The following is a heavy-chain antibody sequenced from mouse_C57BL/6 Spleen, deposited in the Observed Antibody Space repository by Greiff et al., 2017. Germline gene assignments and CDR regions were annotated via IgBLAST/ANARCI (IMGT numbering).Heavy chain of an antibody. D-gene: IGHD3-2*02. J-gene: IGHJ3*01. CDR1: GFTFSSYT. CDR2: ISGGGGNT. V-gene: IGHV5-9*01. CDR3: ARQGQLRLTWFAY. Sequence: DVMLVESGGGLVKPGGSLKLSCAASGFTFSSYTMSWVRQTPEKRLEWVATISGGGGNTYYPDSVKGRFTISRDNAKNTLYLQMSSLRSEDTALYYCARQGQLRLTWFAYWGQGTLVTVSA.